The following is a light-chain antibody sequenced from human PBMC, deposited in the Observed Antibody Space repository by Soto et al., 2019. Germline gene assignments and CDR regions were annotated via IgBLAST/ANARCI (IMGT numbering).Light chain of an antibody. CDR3: QRLISYPLN. V-gene: IGKV1-17*01. Sequence: DIQMTQSPSSLSASVGDRVTITCRASQSIKNYLNWYQQKPGKAPKLLIYAASSLQSGVPSRFSGSGSGTEFILTIRSLQPEDWATYYCQRLISYPLNSGGGTKV. J-gene: IGKJ4*01. CDR1: QSIKNY. CDR2: AAS.